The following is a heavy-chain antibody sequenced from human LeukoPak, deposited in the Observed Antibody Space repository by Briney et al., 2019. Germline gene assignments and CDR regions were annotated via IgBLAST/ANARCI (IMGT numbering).Heavy chain of an antibody. D-gene: IGHD1-26*01. J-gene: IGHJ4*02. Sequence: PGESLKISCKGSGYSFTSYWIGWVRQMPGKGLEWMGIIYPGDSDTRYSPSFQGQVTISADKSISTAYLQWSSLKASDTAMYYCARGSGVGATTYYFDYWGQGTLVTVSS. V-gene: IGHV5-51*01. CDR2: IYPGDSDT. CDR1: GYSFTSYW. CDR3: ARGSGVGATTYYFDY.